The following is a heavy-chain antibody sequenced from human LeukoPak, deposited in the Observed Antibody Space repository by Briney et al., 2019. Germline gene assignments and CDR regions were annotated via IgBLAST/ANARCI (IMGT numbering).Heavy chain of an antibody. J-gene: IGHJ5*02. CDR2: ISSSSSTI. CDR1: GFTFSSYS. CDR3: AKNSGIVVVPAAVNWFDP. V-gene: IGHV3-48*01. D-gene: IGHD2-2*01. Sequence: GGSLRLSCAASGFTFSSYSMNWVRQAPGKGLEWVSYISSSSSTIYYADSVKGRFTISRDNSKNTLYLQMNSLRAEDTAVYYCAKNSGIVVVPAAVNWFDPWGQGTLVTVSS.